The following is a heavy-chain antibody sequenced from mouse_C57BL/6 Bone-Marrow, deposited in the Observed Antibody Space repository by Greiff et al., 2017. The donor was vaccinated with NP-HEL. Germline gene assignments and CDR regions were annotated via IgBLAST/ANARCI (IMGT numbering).Heavy chain of an antibody. CDR3: GRGDYYDAMDY. J-gene: IGHJ4*01. CDR1: GYSFTGYF. Sequence: EVQGVESGPELVKPGASVKISCKASGYSFTGYFMNWVKQSHGKSLEWIGRINPYNGDTFYNQKFKGKATLTVDKSSSTAHMEFLSLTSEDSAVYYCGRGDYYDAMDYWGQGTSVTVSS. D-gene: IGHD2-4*01. V-gene: IGHV1-37*01. CDR2: INPYNGDT.